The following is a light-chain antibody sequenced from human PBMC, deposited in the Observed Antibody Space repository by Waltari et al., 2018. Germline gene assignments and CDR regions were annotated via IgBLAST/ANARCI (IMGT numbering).Light chain of an antibody. Sequence: DIQMTQSPSTLSDSMGDRVTITCRASQTVNSWLAWYQQKPGQAPKLLIYKTSALESGVPSRFRGSGSGTEFTLTISSLQPDDFATYYCQQYNSYPYTFGQGTNLEI. J-gene: IGKJ2*01. CDR2: KTS. CDR1: QTVNSW. V-gene: IGKV1-5*03. CDR3: QQYNSYPYT.